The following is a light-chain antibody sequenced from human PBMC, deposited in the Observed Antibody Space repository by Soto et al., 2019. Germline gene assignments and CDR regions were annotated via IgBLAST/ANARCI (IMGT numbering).Light chain of an antibody. CDR2: DVS. CDR1: SSDVGGYNY. V-gene: IGLV2-14*01. Sequence: QSALTQPASVSGSPGQSITISCTGTSSDVGGYNYVSWYQQHPGKAPKLMIYDVSNRPSVVSNRVSGSKSGNTASLPISWLQDEAEADYYRRAYAISSTPRYDSGTGAKVTVL. CDR3: RAYAISSTPRYD. J-gene: IGLJ1*01.